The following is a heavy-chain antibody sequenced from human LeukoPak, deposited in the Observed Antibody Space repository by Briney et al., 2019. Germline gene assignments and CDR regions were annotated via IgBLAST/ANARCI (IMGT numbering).Heavy chain of an antibody. J-gene: IGHJ4*02. CDR3: ARIFSAYLYYFDY. CDR2: VTSNGRTK. V-gene: IGHV3-30*04. Sequence: GGSLRLSCAASGFTFSTYAMHWVRQAPGKGLEWVGLVTSNGRTKCYADSVKGRFTVSRDDSKNTLYLQMNSLGAEDTAVYYCARIFSAYLYYFDYWGQGTLVTVSS. CDR1: GFTFSTYA. D-gene: IGHD2-21*01.